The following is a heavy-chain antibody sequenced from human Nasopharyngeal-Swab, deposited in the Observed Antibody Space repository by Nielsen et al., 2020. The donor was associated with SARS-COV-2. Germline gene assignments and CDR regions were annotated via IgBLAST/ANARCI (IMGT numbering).Heavy chain of an antibody. CDR1: GGSISSSSYY. V-gene: IGHV4-39*07. CDR3: ARGSGRSDY. J-gene: IGHJ4*02. CDR2: IYYSGST. Sequence: SETLSLTCTVSGGSISSSSYYWGWIRQPPGKGLEWIGSIYYSGSTYYNPSLKSRVTISVDTSKNQFSLKLSSVTAADTAVYYCARGSGRSDYWGQGTLVTVSS. D-gene: IGHD3-10*01.